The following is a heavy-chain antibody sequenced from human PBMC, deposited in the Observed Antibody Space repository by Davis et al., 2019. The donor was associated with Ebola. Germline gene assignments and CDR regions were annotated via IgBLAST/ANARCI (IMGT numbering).Heavy chain of an antibody. Sequence: MPGGSLRLSCAVSGGSISSSNWWSWVRQPPGKGLEWIGEIYHSGSTNYNPSLKSRVTISVDKSKNHFSLRLSSVTAADTAVYYCASGLATAGTCLDYWGQGTLVTVSS. V-gene: IGHV4-4*02. CDR2: IYHSGST. D-gene: IGHD6-13*01. CDR3: ASGLATAGTCLDY. J-gene: IGHJ4*02. CDR1: GGSISSSNW.